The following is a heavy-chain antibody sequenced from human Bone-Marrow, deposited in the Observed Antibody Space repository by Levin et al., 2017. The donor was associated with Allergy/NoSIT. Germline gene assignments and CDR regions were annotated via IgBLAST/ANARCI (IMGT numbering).Heavy chain of an antibody. CDR2: ISGYNGNT. CDR3: TRGSGSSSSGLGY. D-gene: IGHD3-10*01. CDR1: GYTFSNYD. Sequence: ASVKVYCKPSGYTFSNYDITWVRQAPGQGLEWMGWISGYNGNTNYAQKVQGRVTMTTDTSTSTAYMELRRLRSDDTAVYYCTRGSGSSSSGLGYWGQGTLVTVSS. J-gene: IGHJ4*02. V-gene: IGHV1-18*01.